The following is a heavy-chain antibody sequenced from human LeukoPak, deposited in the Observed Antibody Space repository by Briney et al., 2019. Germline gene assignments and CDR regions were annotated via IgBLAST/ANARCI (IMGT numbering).Heavy chain of an antibody. D-gene: IGHD5-18*01. J-gene: IGHJ3*02. Sequence: SETLSLTCIVSGVSISSGDYYWGWIRQPPGKGLEWIGSIYYSGRTYYNTPLKSRVTISEDTSMNQFSLKLSFVTAADSAVYYCARHRTAINRYGPYDAFDIWGRGTMATVSS. CDR2: IYYSGRT. CDR3: ARHRTAINRYGPYDAFDI. CDR1: GVSISSGDYY. V-gene: IGHV4-39*01.